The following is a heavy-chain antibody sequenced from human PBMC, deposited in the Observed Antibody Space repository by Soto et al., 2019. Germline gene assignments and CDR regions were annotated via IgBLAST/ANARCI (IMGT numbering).Heavy chain of an antibody. D-gene: IGHD1-26*01. V-gene: IGHV4-34*01. CDR1: GGSFSGYY. Sequence: QVQLQQWGAGLLKPSETLSLTCAVYGGSFSGYYWSWIRQPPGKGLEWIGEINHSGSTNYNPSLNSRVTISVDTSKNQFSLKLSSVTAADTAVYYCARDVGLNAFDIWGQGTMVTVSS. CDR2: INHSGST. CDR3: ARDVGLNAFDI. J-gene: IGHJ3*02.